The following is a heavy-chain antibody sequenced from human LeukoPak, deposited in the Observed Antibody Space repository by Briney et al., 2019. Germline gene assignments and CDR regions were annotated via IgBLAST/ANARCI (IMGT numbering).Heavy chain of an antibody. CDR2: ISWNSGSI. Sequence: GGSLRLSCAASGFIFDDYAMNWVRQAPGKGLEWVSGISWNSGSIDYADSVKGRFTISRDNAKNSLYLQMNSLRVEDTALYYCTKDESRPVTRVDFWGQGTLVTVSS. D-gene: IGHD5-18*01. J-gene: IGHJ4*02. CDR1: GFIFDDYA. V-gene: IGHV3-9*01. CDR3: TKDESRPVTRVDF.